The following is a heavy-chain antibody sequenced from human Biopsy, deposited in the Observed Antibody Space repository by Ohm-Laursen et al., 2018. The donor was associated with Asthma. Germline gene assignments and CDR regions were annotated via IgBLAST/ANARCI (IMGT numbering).Heavy chain of an antibody. CDR3: ARTFHFWSPYHAEHYQL. V-gene: IGHV3-7*01. Sequence: SPRLSCAASGFTFGDYWMSWVRQVPGKGLEWVANIKHDGTEKNHVDSLKGRFTISRDNAKNSLCLQMNSLRAEDTAVYYCARTFHFWSPYHAEHYQLWGQGTLVTVSS. CDR2: IKHDGTEK. CDR1: GFTFGDYW. J-gene: IGHJ1*01. D-gene: IGHD3-3*02.